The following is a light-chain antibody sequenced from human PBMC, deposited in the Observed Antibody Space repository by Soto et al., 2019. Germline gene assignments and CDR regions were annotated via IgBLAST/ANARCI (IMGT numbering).Light chain of an antibody. V-gene: IGKV3-20*01. CDR1: QSVGSRS. CDR2: GTS. Sequence: EIVLTQSPGTLSLSPGERATLSCRASQSVGSRSLAWYQQKPGQAPRVLLYGTSERATGIPDRFSGSESGTELTLTISSLEPEDFAVYFCQQYGRSPTFGQGTKVDIK. CDR3: QQYGRSPT. J-gene: IGKJ1*01.